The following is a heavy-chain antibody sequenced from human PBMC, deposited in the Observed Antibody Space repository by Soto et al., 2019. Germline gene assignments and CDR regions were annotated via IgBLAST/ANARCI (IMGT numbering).Heavy chain of an antibody. CDR3: ARDGNFGDDIHDHYGMDV. D-gene: IGHD4-17*01. V-gene: IGHV4-59*01. J-gene: IGHJ6*02. Sequence: QVRLQESGPGLVKPSETLSLTCTVSNASISSYYWSWIRQPPGKRLEWIGYMAPSGSSKYNPSLAGRVTISVDTSNNQFSLKLTSVTPADTAVYYCARDGNFGDDIHDHYGMDVWGRGTTVTVSS. CDR1: NASISSYY. CDR2: MAPSGSS.